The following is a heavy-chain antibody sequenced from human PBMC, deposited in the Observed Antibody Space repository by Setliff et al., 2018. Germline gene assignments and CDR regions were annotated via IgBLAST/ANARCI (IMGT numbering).Heavy chain of an antibody. CDR2: IYYSGST. CDR1: VGSISSYY. CDR3: ARDNWAAAGIFDY. Sequence: SETLSLTCTFSVGSISSYYWSWIRQPPGKGLEWIGYIYYSGSTNYNPALKSQVTISVDTSKNQFSLKLSTVTAADTAVYYCARDNWAAAGIFDYWGQGTLVTVSS. J-gene: IGHJ4*02. D-gene: IGHD6-13*01. V-gene: IGHV4-59*01.